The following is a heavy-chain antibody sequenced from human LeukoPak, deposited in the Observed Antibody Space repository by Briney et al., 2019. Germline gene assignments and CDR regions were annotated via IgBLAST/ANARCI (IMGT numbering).Heavy chain of an antibody. V-gene: IGHV1-18*01. CDR3: ARDYSSGWPNFDY. CDR1: GYTLXSYA. D-gene: IGHD6-19*01. CDR2: ISTYNGNT. J-gene: IGHJ4*02. Sequence: KVSCKASGYTLXSYAXHWVRQAPGQGLEWMGWISTYNGNTNYAQKLQGRVTMTTDTSTSTAYMELRSLRSDDTAVYYCARDYSSGWPNFDYWGQGTLVTVSS.